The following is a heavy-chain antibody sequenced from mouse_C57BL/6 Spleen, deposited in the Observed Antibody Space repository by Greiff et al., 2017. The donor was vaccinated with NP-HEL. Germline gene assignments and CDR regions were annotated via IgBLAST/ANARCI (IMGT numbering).Heavy chain of an antibody. J-gene: IGHJ2*01. CDR1: GYTFTSYW. CDR2: TNPTNGRT. V-gene: IGHV1S81*02. Sequence: VKLQESGAELVKAGASVKMSCKASGYTFTSYWMHWVKQRLGQGLEWFAETNPTNGRTYYNEKFKSKATLTVDKSSSTAYMLLSGPTFEDSAVYYCARSKKIVATYCDYWGQGTTRTVSS. CDR3: ARSKKIVATYCDY. D-gene: IGHD1-1*01.